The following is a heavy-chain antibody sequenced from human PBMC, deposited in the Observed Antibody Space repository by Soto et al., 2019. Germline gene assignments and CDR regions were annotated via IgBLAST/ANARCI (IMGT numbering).Heavy chain of an antibody. Sequence: ASVKVSCKASGGTFSSYAISWVRQAPGQGLEWMGGIIPIFGTANYAQKFQGRVTITADESTSTAYMELSSLRSEDTAVYYCARDDYGDYLFAYWGQGTLVTVSS. CDR2: IIPIFGTA. V-gene: IGHV1-69*13. CDR3: ARDDYGDYLFAY. CDR1: GGTFSSYA. D-gene: IGHD4-17*01. J-gene: IGHJ4*02.